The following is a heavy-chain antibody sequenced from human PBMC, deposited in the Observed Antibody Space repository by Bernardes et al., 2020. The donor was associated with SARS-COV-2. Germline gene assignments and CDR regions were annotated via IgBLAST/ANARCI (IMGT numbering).Heavy chain of an antibody. V-gene: IGHV3-11*01. Sequence: GSLRLSCAASGFTFSDYYMSWIRQAPGKGLEWVSYISSSGSTIYYADSVKGRFTISRDNAKNSLYLQMNSLRAEDTAVYYCARDTAMVKANYYYYGMDVWGQGTTVTVSS. D-gene: IGHD5-18*01. CDR1: GFTFSDYY. CDR3: ARDTAMVKANYYYYGMDV. CDR2: ISSSGSTI. J-gene: IGHJ6*02.